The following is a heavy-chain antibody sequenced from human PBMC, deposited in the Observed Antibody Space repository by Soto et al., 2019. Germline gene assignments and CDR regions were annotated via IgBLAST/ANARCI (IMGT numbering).Heavy chain of an antibody. J-gene: IGHJ4*02. Sequence: QVQLVQSGAEVKKPGASVKVSCKASGYTFTSYGISWVRQAPGQGLEWMGWISAYNGNTNYAQKLQGRVTMTTDTSTSTAYMELRSLRSDDTAVYYCARVLRVTIFSEGNPEDYWGQGTLVTVSS. CDR1: GYTFTSYG. CDR3: ARVLRVTIFSEGNPEDY. V-gene: IGHV1-18*04. D-gene: IGHD3-9*01. CDR2: ISAYNGNT.